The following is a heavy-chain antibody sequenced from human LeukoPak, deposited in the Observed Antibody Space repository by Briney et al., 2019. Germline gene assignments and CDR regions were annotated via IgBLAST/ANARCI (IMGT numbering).Heavy chain of an antibody. CDR3: ARERLPTPAYCGGDCPNDAFDI. V-gene: IGHV1-18*01. J-gene: IGHJ3*02. CDR2: ISDYNGNT. D-gene: IGHD2-21*02. Sequence: ASVKVSCKASGYTFTSYGISWVRQAPGQGLEWMGWISDYNGNTNYAQRLQGRVTMTTDTSTSTAYMELSSLRSEDTAVYYCARERLPTPAYCGGDCPNDAFDIWGQGTMVTVSS. CDR1: GYTFTSYG.